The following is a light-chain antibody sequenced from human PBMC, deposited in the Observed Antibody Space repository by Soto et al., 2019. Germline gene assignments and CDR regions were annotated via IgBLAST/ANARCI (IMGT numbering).Light chain of an antibody. J-gene: IGKJ5*01. CDR2: GAS. V-gene: IGKV1-39*01. CDR1: QSISNY. Sequence: DIQMTQSPTSLSASVGDRVTITCRASQSISNYLIWIQQTPGKAPNLLSYGASTLQSGVPSRFSGIGSGTDSTLAISSLQPEDFATYVCQQTYISPITFGQGTRREIK. CDR3: QQTYISPIT.